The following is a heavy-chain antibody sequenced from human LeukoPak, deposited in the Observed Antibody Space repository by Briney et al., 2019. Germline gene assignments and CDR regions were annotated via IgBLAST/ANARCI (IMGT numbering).Heavy chain of an antibody. D-gene: IGHD5-18*01. CDR2: INHSGST. CDR1: GGSFSGYY. J-gene: IGHJ5*02. Sequence: PSESLSRTCAVYGGSFSGYYWSWIRQPPGKGLECFGEINHSGSTNYNPSLKSRVTISVDTSKNQFSLKLSSVTAADTAVYYCARERLDTASFDPRGQGTLVTVSS. CDR3: ARERLDTASFDP. V-gene: IGHV4-34*01.